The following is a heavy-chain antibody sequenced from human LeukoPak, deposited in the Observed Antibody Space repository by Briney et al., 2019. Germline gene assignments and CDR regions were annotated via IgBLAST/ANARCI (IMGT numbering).Heavy chain of an antibody. CDR2: IKQDGSEK. J-gene: IGHJ4*02. D-gene: IGHD2-15*01. V-gene: IGHV3-7*01. CDR1: GFTFSSYW. CDR3: ARVLGYCSGGSCSPFDY. Sequence: GGSLRLSCAASGFTFSSYWMSWVRQAPGKGLEWVANIKQDGSEKYYVDSVKGRFTISRDNAKNSLYLQMNSLRAEDTAVYYCARVLGYCSGGSCSPFDYWGQGTLVTISS.